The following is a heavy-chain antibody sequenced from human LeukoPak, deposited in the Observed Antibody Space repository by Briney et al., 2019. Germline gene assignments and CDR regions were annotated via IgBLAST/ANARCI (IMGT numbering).Heavy chain of an antibody. Sequence: GASAKVSCXASGYTFTGYYMHWVRQAPGQGLEWMGRINPNSGGTNYAQKFQGRVTMTRDTSISTAYMELSRLRSDDTAVYYCARVVYYGSGSYADYWGQGTLVTVSS. D-gene: IGHD3-10*01. J-gene: IGHJ4*02. V-gene: IGHV1-2*06. CDR1: GYTFTGYY. CDR2: INPNSGGT. CDR3: ARVVYYGSGSYADY.